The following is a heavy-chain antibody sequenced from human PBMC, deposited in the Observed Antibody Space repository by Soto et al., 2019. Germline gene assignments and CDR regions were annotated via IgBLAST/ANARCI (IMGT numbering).Heavy chain of an antibody. CDR1: GGTFSSYA. CDR2: IIPIFGTA. Sequence: SVKVSCKASGGTFSSYAISWVRQAPGQGLEWMGGIIPIFGTANYAQKFQGRVTITADESTSTAYMELSSLRSEDTAVYYCARVLLYYGSGSFIDYWGPGTLVTVSS. V-gene: IGHV1-69*13. D-gene: IGHD3-10*01. J-gene: IGHJ4*02. CDR3: ARVLLYYGSGSFIDY.